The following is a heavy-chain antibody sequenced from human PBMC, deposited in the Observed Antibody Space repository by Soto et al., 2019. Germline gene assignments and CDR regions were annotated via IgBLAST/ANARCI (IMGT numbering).Heavy chain of an antibody. Sequence: GSLRLSCAASGFTFSSYSMNWVRQAPGKGLEWIGSISDSESTYYNLSLKSRITMSVDTSKNQFSLKLSSVSAADTAVYYCARQNPLNWFDPWGQGTLVTVSS. CDR2: ISDSEST. CDR1: GFTFSSYSMN. CDR3: ARQNPLNWFDP. J-gene: IGHJ5*02. V-gene: IGHV4-39*01.